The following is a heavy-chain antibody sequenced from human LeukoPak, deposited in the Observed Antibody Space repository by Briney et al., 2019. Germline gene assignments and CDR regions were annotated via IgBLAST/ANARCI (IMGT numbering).Heavy chain of an antibody. Sequence: ASVKVSCKTSGYTFTSYDINWVRQATGQGLEWMGWMNPNSGNTGYAQKFQGRVTITRNTSISTAYMELSSLRSEDTAVYYCARGPVGDGFFLFWGQGTLVTVSS. V-gene: IGHV1-8*03. CDR3: ARGPVGDGFFLF. CDR2: MNPNSGNT. J-gene: IGHJ4*02. D-gene: IGHD3-3*01. CDR1: GYTFTSYD.